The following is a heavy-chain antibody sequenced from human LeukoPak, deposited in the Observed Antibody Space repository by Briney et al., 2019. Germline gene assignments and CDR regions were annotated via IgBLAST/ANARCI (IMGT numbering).Heavy chain of an antibody. Sequence: SETLSLTCTVSGGSISSHYWSWSRQPPGKGLEWIAYLFDSVNTKDNPSLQSRLTLSADTSKNQFSLRLSSVTAADTAVYYCATIKRGSIFGYFDFWGQGIKVTVSS. D-gene: IGHD5-18*01. V-gene: IGHV4-59*11. J-gene: IGHJ4*02. CDR3: ATIKRGSIFGYFDF. CDR1: GGSISSHY. CDR2: LFDSVNT.